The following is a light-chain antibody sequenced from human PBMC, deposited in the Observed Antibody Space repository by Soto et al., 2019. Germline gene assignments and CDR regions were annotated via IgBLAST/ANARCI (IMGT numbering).Light chain of an antibody. CDR3: SSFTLSTYV. CDR2: DVT. CDR1: SRDVGGYSY. Sequence: QSALTQPASVSGSPGQSITISCTGTSRDVGGYSYVSWYQHYPDKAPKLIIYDVTSRPSGVSDRFSGSKSGNTASLTISGLQPEDEAHYYCSSFTLSTYVFGSGTKVTVL. J-gene: IGLJ1*01. V-gene: IGLV2-14*01.